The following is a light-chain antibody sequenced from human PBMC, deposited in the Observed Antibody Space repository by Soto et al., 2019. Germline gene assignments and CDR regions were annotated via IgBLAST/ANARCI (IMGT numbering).Light chain of an antibody. CDR1: SSDVGAYNF. Sequence: QSVLTQPASVSGSPGQSITISCTGTSSDVGAYNFVSWYQQFPGKAPKLMIYEVSNRPSGVSDRFSGSKSGNTASLIISGLQAEDEADYYCCSYAGSYTHVFGTGTKVTVL. CDR3: CSYAGSYTHV. J-gene: IGLJ1*01. CDR2: EVS. V-gene: IGLV2-14*01.